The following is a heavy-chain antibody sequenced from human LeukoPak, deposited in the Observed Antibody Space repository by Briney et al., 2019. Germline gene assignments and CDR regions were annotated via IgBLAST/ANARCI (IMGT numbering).Heavy chain of an antibody. D-gene: IGHD3-10*01. CDR3: ARGHSSMARGVSFFYYYMDV. CDR1: GVSFSGYY. CDR2: INHSGNT. J-gene: IGHJ6*03. Sequence: SETLSLTCSVYGVSFSGYYWRWIPQPPRKGLECIGEINHSGNTNYNPPLKSRVTISVETSKNQFSLRLRSVRAADTAVYYCARGHSSMARGVSFFYYYMDVWGKGAPVTVSS. V-gene: IGHV4-34*01.